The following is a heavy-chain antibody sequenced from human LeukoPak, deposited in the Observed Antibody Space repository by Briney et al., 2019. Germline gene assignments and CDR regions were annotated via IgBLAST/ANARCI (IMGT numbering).Heavy chain of an antibody. CDR3: ARDAPLPGDYGGYFDL. Sequence: PSETLSLTCTVSGGSISSGGYYWSWIRQHPGKGLEWIGYIYYSGSTYYNPSLKSRVTISVDTSKNQFSLKLSSVTAADTAVYYCARDAPLPGDYGGYFDLWGRGTLVTVSS. V-gene: IGHV4-30-4*08. D-gene: IGHD4-17*01. CDR1: GGSISSGGYY. J-gene: IGHJ2*01. CDR2: IYYSGST.